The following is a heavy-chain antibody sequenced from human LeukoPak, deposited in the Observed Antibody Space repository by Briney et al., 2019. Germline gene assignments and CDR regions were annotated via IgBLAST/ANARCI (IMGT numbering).Heavy chain of an antibody. V-gene: IGHV1-18*01. CDR3: ARARNYDFWSGYPTHYYYYGMDV. CDR2: ISAYNGNT. Sequence: ASVKVSCKASGYTFTSYGISWVRQAPGQGLEWMGWISAYNGNTNYAQKLQGRVTMTTDTSTSTAYMELRSLRSDDTAVYYCARARNYDFWSGYPTHYYYYGMDVWGQGTTVTVSS. D-gene: IGHD3-3*01. J-gene: IGHJ6*02. CDR1: GYTFTSYG.